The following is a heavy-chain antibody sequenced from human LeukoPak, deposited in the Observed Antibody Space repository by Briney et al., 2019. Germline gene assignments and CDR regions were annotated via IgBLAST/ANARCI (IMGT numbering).Heavy chain of an antibody. D-gene: IGHD4-17*01. CDR2: ISGSGGRT. Sequence: GGSLRLSCTASGFIFSSYAMNWVRQAPGKGLEWVSVISGSGGRTYYIDSVKGRFTISRDNSKNTLYLQMNSLRDDDTAVYYCAKGRGYGDYGSTFEYWGQGTLATVSS. J-gene: IGHJ4*02. CDR1: GFIFSSYA. V-gene: IGHV3-23*01. CDR3: AKGRGYGDYGSTFEY.